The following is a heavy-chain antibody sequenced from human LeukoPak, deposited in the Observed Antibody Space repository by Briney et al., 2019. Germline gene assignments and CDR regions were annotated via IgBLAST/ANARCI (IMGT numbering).Heavy chain of an antibody. CDR2: ITSSGGST. CDR3: AKDQAGTTGTTGLDY. J-gene: IGHJ4*02. D-gene: IGHD1-1*01. V-gene: IGHV3-23*01. CDR1: GFTFSTYG. Sequence: GGSLRLSCAASGFTFSTYGMSWVRQAPGKGLEWVSAITSSGGSTYYADSVKGRFTISRDNSKNTLYLQMNSLRAEDTAVYYCAKDQAGTTGTTGLDYWGQGTLVTVSS.